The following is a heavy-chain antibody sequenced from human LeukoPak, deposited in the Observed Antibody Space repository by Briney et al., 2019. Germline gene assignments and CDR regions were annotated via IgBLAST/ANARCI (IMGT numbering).Heavy chain of an antibody. V-gene: IGHV3-33*01. CDR2: IWCDGSNK. J-gene: IGHJ4*02. D-gene: IGHD2-2*02. CDR1: GFTFSSYG. CDR3: ARGWDRDCTSTSCYIAYN. Sequence: PGGSLRLSCAASGFTFSSYGMHWVRQAPGKGLEWVAVIWCDGSNKYYADSVKGRFTISRDNSKNTLYLQMNSLRAEDTAVYYCARGWDRDCTSTSCYIAYNWGQGTLVSVSS.